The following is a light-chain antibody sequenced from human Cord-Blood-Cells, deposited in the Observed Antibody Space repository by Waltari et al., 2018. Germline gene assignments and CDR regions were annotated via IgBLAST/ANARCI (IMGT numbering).Light chain of an antibody. J-gene: IGLJ7*01. CDR1: SSNIGSNT. CDR2: SNN. V-gene: IGLV1-44*01. CDR3: AAWDDSLNGHAV. Sequence: QSVLTQPPSASGTPGQRVTISCSGSSSNIGSNTVNWYQQHPGTAPKLLIYSNNQRPSGVPDRFSGSKSGTSASLAISGLQSEDEADYYCAAWDDSLNGHAVFGGGTQLTVL.